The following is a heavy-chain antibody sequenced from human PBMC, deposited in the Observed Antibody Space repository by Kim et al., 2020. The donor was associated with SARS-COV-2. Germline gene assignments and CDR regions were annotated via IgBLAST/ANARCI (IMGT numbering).Heavy chain of an antibody. V-gene: IGHV3-7*01. Sequence: DGSEKNYVDSVKGRFTNSRDNTKNSLYLQMNSLRAEDTAVYYCMKDFRGDWGQGILVTVSS. J-gene: IGHJ4*02. D-gene: IGHD3-10*01. CDR2: DGSEK. CDR3: MKDFRGD.